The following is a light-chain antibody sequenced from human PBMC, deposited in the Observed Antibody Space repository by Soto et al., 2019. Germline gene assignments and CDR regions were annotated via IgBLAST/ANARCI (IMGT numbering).Light chain of an antibody. CDR1: QSISSW. V-gene: IGKV1-5*01. CDR3: QQYKKWPRT. CDR2: DAS. J-gene: IGKJ1*01. Sequence: DIQMTQSPSTLSASVGDRVTITCRASQSISSWLAWYQQKPGKAPKVLIFDASSLESGVPSRFSGSGSATEFTLTISSLQSEDFAVYYCQQYKKWPRTFGHGTKVDI.